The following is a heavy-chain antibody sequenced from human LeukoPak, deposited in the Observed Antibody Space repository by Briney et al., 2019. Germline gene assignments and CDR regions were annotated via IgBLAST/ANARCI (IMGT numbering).Heavy chain of an antibody. CDR2: ISSSSSYI. V-gene: IGHV3-21*01. D-gene: IGHD6-19*01. Sequence: PGGSLRLSCAASGFTFSSYGMHWVRQAPGKGLEWVSSISSSSSYIYYADSVKGRFTISRDNAKNSLYLQMNSLRAEDTAVYYCARSRSSSGLFDYWGQGTLVTVSS. J-gene: IGHJ4*02. CDR1: GFTFSSYG. CDR3: ARSRSSSGLFDY.